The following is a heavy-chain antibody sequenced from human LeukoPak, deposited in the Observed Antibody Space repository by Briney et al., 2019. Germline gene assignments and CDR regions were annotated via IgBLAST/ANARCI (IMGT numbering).Heavy chain of an antibody. Sequence: GGSLRLSCSASGFTLRSYTMNSVRQAPGKGLEWVSSFSCSSSYIYYADSLQGRFTISRDHAYNPLYLQINGLRAADTAVYYCARDVQLGQWPPVPHAFDIWGEGTMVTVSS. CDR1: GFTLRSYT. J-gene: IGHJ3*02. V-gene: IGHV3-21*01. CDR2: FSCSSSYI. D-gene: IGHD6-19*01. CDR3: ARDVQLGQWPPVPHAFDI.